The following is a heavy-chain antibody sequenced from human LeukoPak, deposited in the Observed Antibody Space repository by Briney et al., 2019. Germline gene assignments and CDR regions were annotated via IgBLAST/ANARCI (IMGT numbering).Heavy chain of an antibody. Sequence: GGSLRLSCAASGFTFSDYYISWIRQAPGKGLNWISYIDSSGGTVYYADSVKGRFAISRDNAKNSLYLQMNSLRAEDTAVYYCAREYSGSFDYWGQGTLVTVSS. CDR3: AREYSGSFDY. D-gene: IGHD1-26*01. CDR2: IDSSGGTV. CDR1: GFTFSDYY. J-gene: IGHJ4*02. V-gene: IGHV3-11*04.